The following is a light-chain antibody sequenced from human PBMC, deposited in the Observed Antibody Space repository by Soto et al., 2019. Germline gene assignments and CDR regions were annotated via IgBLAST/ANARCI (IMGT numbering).Light chain of an antibody. V-gene: IGKV3-20*01. CDR3: QQYGSSSWT. Sequence: EIVLTQSPGTLSLSPGERATLSCRASQSVRSSYLAWYQQKPGQAHRLLIYAASSRAAGIPDRFTGSGSGTDFTLTISRLEPEDFAVYYCQQYGSSSWTFGQGTKVEIK. CDR2: AAS. CDR1: QSVRSSY. J-gene: IGKJ1*01.